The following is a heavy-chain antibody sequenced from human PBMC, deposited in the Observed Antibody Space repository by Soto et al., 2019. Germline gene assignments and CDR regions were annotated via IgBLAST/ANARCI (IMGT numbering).Heavy chain of an antibody. CDR1: QFTFNIDA. J-gene: IGHJ6*02. V-gene: IGHV3-23*01. Sequence: GGSLRLSCVASQFTFNIDAMTWVRQAPGKGLEWVSSMRGSGASIYYADSVKGRFTISRDKSKKTLYLQMNSLRAEDTAVYWCARDNWNGAYYGLDVWGQGTTVTVFS. CDR3: ARDNWNGAYYGLDV. CDR2: MRGSGASI. D-gene: IGHD1-20*01.